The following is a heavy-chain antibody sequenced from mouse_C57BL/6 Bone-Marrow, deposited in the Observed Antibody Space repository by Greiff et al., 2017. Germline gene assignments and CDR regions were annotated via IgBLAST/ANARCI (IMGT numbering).Heavy chain of an antibody. CDR3: ARSKDELITTA. V-gene: IGHV1-26*01. D-gene: IGHD1-1*01. J-gene: IGHJ4*01. CDR1: GYTFTDYY. Sequence: EVQLQQSGPELVKPGASVKISCKASGYTFTDYYMNWVKQSHGKSLEWIGDINPNNGGTSSNQKFKGKAPLTVDKSSSTAYMELRSLASEDYEVAYCARSKDELITTAWGQGTTVTVSS. CDR2: INPNNGGT.